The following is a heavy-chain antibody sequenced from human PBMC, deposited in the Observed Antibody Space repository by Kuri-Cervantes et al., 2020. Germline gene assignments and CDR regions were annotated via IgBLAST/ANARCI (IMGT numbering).Heavy chain of an antibody. V-gene: IGHV3-9*01. J-gene: IGHJ4*02. D-gene: IGHD3-10*01. Sequence: SLKISCAASGFTFDDYAMHWVRQAPGKGLEWASGISWNSGSIGYVDSVKGRFTISRDNAKNSLYLQMNSLRAEDTAVYYCARDAEATYGSGSPFDYWGQGTLVTVSS. CDR2: ISWNSGSI. CDR1: GFTFDDYA. CDR3: ARDAEATYGSGSPFDY.